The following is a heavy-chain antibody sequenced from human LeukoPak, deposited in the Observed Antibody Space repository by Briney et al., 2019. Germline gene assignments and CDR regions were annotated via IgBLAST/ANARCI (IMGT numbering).Heavy chain of an antibody. V-gene: IGHV3-9*01. CDR2: ISWNSGSI. J-gene: IGHJ4*02. D-gene: IGHD3-22*01. CDR1: GFTFDDYA. CDR3: AKGALYDSRGYFNY. Sequence: GGSPRLSCAASGFTFDDYAMHWVRQAPGEGLEWVSSISWNSGSIGYADSVKGRFTISRDNPKNSLYLQMNSLRAEDTALYYCAKGALYDSRGYFNYWGQGSLVTVSS.